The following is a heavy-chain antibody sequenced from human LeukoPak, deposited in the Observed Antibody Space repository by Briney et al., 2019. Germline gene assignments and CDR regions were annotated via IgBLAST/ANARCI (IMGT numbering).Heavy chain of an antibody. V-gene: IGHV3-74*01. CDR1: GFTFSSYW. J-gene: IGHJ4*02. Sequence: GGSLRLSCAASGFTFSSYWMHWVRQAPGKGLVWVSRINSDGSTTSYADSVKGRFTISRDNAKNTLYLQMNSLRAEDTAVYYCARVPLYSGYDYGVYFDYWGQGTLVTVSS. CDR2: INSDGSTT. CDR3: ARVPLYSGYDYGVYFDY. D-gene: IGHD5-12*01.